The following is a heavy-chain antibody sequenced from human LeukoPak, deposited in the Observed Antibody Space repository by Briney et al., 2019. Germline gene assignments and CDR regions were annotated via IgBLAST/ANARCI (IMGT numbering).Heavy chain of an antibody. V-gene: IGHV3-15*01. Sequence: PSETLSLTCAVYGGSFSGYYWSWIRQPPGKGLEWVGRIKSKTDGGTTDYAAPVKGRFTISRDDSKNTLYLQMNSLKTEDTAVYYCTTDPPFIVATIYHRWFDPWGQGTLVTVSS. D-gene: IGHD5-12*01. J-gene: IGHJ5*02. CDR1: GGSFSGYY. CDR3: TTDPPFIVATIYHRWFDP. CDR2: IKSKTDGGTT.